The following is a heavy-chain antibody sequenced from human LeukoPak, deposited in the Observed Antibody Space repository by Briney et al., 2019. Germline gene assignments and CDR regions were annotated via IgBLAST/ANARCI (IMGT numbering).Heavy chain of an antibody. V-gene: IGHV4-34*01. CDR1: GGSFSGYY. CDR3: ARGFSGWYYY. CDR2: INHSGST. J-gene: IGHJ4*02. Sequence: SVTLSLTCAVYGGSFSGYYWSWIRQPPGKGLEWIGEINHSGSTNYNPSLKSRVTISVDTSKNQFSLKLSSVTAADTAVYYCARGFSGWYYYWGQGTLVTVSS. D-gene: IGHD6-19*01.